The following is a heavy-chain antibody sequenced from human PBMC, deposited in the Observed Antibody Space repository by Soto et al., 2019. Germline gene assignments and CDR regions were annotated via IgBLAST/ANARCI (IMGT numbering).Heavy chain of an antibody. CDR3: ARGDAINWFDS. D-gene: IGHD2-2*01. CDR1: GGSVSGASFY. V-gene: IGHV4-61*01. Sequence: KASETLSLTCTVSGGSVSGASFYWNWIRQPPGKGLEWIGYISYSGSTNYNPSLRSRVTISVDTSKNQFSLRLTSATAADTAVYYCARGDAINWFDSWGQGTRVTVS. J-gene: IGHJ5*01. CDR2: ISYSGST.